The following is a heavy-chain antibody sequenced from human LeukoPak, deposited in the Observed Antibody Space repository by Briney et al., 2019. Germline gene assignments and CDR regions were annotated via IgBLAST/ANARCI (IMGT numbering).Heavy chain of an antibody. V-gene: IGHV4-61*02. D-gene: IGHD3-10*01. J-gene: IGHJ5*02. CDR3: ARGYGSGSYYSNNWFDP. CDR1: SGSISSGSYY. CDR2: IYTSGST. Sequence: KPSETLSLTCTVSSGSISSGSYYWSWIRQPAGKGLEWIGRIYTSGSTNYNPSLKSRVTISVDTSKNQFSLKLSSATAADTAVYYCARGYGSGSYYSNNWFDPWGQGTLVTVSS.